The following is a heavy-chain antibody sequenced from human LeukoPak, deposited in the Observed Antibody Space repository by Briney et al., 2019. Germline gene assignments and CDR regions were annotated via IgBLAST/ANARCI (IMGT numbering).Heavy chain of an antibody. CDR2: ISWNSGSI. J-gene: IGHJ3*02. CDR3: AKDRAGNYGDFEGHDAFDI. V-gene: IGHV3-9*01. D-gene: IGHD4-17*01. CDR1: GFTFDDYA. Sequence: PGRPLRLSCAASGFTFDDYAMHWVRQAPGKGLEWVSGISWNSGSIGYADSVKGRFTISRDNAKNSLYLQMNSLRAEDTALYYCAKDRAGNYGDFEGHDAFDIWGQGTMVTVSS.